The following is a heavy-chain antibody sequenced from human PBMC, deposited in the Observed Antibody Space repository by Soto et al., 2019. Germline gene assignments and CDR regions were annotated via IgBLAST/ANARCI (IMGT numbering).Heavy chain of an antibody. Sequence: GGSLRLSCSASGFSFSSHSMNWVRQAPGKGLEWVSYVSGNSNTIYYADSVKGRFTISRDNAKNSLYLQMSSLRDEDTAVYYCASPGYSSGWYGAGLDFWGHGTQVTVSS. CDR1: GFSFSSHS. CDR3: ASPGYSSGWYGAGLDF. J-gene: IGHJ4*01. V-gene: IGHV3-48*02. CDR2: VSGNSNTI. D-gene: IGHD6-19*01.